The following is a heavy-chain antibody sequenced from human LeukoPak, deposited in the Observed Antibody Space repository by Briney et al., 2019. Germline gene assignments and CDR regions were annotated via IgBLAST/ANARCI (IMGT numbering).Heavy chain of an antibody. V-gene: IGHV5-51*01. CDR3: ARHVGPGMPVTTELSSYYYYHGMDV. D-gene: IGHD4-17*01. CDR1: GYSFTSYW. Sequence: GESLKISCKSSGYSFTSYWIAWVRPMPGKGLEWMGIIYPGDSSTTYSPSFRGQVTISADKSITTAYLQWSSLEASDTAIYYCARHVGPGMPVTTELSSYYYYHGMDVWGKGTTVTVSS. J-gene: IGHJ6*04. CDR2: IYPGDSST.